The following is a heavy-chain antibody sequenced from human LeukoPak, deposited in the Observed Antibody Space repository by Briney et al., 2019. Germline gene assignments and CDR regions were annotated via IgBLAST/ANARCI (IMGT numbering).Heavy chain of an antibody. V-gene: IGHV3-23*01. CDR3: AKSIAAARGYWYFDL. Sequence: GESLKISCKASGYSFSSYAMSWVRQAPGKGLEWVSAISGSGGSTYYADSVKGRFTISRDNSKNTLYLQMNSLRAEDTAVYYCAKSIAAARGYWYFDLWGRGTLVTVSS. CDR1: GYSFSSYA. D-gene: IGHD6-13*01. J-gene: IGHJ2*01. CDR2: ISGSGGST.